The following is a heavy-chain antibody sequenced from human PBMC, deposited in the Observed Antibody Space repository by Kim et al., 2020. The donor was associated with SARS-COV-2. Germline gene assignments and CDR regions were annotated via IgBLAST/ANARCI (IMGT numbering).Heavy chain of an antibody. Sequence: SETLSLTCTVSGGSITTSGYYWGWVRQPPGKGLEWIGSIYYSGSAYYNPSLKSRVTISVDTSKNQFSLKLSSVTAADTAVYYCATLLVWFGESSDYWGQG. V-gene: IGHV4-39*01. J-gene: IGHJ4*02. CDR3: ATLLVWFGESSDY. CDR1: GGSITTSGYY. CDR2: IYYSGSA. D-gene: IGHD3-10*01.